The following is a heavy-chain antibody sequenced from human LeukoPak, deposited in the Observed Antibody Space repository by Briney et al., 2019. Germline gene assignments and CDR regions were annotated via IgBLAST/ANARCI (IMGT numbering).Heavy chain of an antibody. J-gene: IGHJ4*02. Sequence: PGGSLTLSCAASGFTFSSYEMNWVRQAPGKGLEWVSYISISGSTIHYADSVKGRFTISRNNAKNALYLQMNSLRAEDMAVYYCARDRPRVGLDYWGQGTLVTVSS. CDR1: GFTFSSYE. D-gene: IGHD2-2*01. CDR3: ARDRPRVGLDY. V-gene: IGHV3-48*03. CDR2: ISISGSTI.